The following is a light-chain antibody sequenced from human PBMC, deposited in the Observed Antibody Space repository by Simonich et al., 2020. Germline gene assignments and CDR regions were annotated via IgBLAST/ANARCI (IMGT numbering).Light chain of an antibody. CDR2: AAS. CDR1: QGISSY. Sequence: AIRMTQSPSSLSASTGDRVTITCRASQGISSYLAWYQQKPGKAPKLLIYAASTLQSGGPSRFSGSGSGTDFTLTISCLQSEDFATYYCQKYNSAPRTFGQGTKVEIK. J-gene: IGKJ1*01. CDR3: QKYNSAPRT. V-gene: IGKV1-8*01.